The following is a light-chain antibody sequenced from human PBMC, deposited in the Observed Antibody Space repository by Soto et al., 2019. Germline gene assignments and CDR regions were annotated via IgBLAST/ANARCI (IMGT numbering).Light chain of an antibody. J-gene: IGKJ1*01. CDR2: WAS. CDR3: QQYYHLWS. CDR1: QSVLDSSSGKSY. Sequence: DFVMTQSPDSLAVSLGERATISCKSSQSVLDSSSGKSYLAWYQQKLGQPPRLLIYWASTRESGVPDRFSAGGSGADFTLTISSLQAEDVVIYYCQQYYHLWSFGQGTKVEIK. V-gene: IGKV4-1*01.